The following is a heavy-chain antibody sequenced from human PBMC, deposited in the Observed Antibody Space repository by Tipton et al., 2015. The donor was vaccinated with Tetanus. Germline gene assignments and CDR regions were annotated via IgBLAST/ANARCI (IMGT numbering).Heavy chain of an antibody. J-gene: IGHJ6*02. CDR3: ARATMVRGVLYMDV. CDR1: GGSITPYY. D-gene: IGHD3-10*01. V-gene: IGHV4-59*08. CDR2: IYYSGST. Sequence: TLSLTCTVSGGSITPYYWSWIRQPPGKGLEWIGYIYYSGSTNYNPSLKSRVTISVDTSKNQFSLKLSSVTAADTAVYYCARATMVRGVLYMDVWGQGTTVTVSS.